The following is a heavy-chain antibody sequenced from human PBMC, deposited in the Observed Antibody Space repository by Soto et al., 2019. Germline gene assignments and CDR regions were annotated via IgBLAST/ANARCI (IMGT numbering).Heavy chain of an antibody. J-gene: IGHJ6*02. D-gene: IGHD5-12*01. CDR2: VWYDGRNK. CDR3: VRAAGYSGDNYVYYYGMDV. V-gene: IGHV3-33*01. Sequence: QVQLVESGGGVVQPGRSLRLSCTASGFSFSTYGMQWVRQAPGKGLEWVALVWYDGRNKHYVDSVAGRFTISRDNSKNTLYLEMNSLRDEDTAVYYCVRAAGYSGDNYVYYYGMDVWGQGTTVTVYS. CDR1: GFSFSTYG.